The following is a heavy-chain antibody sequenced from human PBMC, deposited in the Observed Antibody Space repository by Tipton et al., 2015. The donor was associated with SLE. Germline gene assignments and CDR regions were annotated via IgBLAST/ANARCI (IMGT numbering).Heavy chain of an antibody. CDR1: GGSISSYY. Sequence: TLSLTCTVSGGSISSYYWSWIRQPPGKGPEWIGYIYYSGSTNYNPSLKSRVTITVDTSKNQFSLKLSSVTAADTAVYYCARGGVLGFHPSAFDIWGQGTMVTVSS. CDR2: IYYSGST. D-gene: IGHD3-10*01. CDR3: ARGGVLGFHPSAFDI. J-gene: IGHJ3*02. V-gene: IGHV4-59*01.